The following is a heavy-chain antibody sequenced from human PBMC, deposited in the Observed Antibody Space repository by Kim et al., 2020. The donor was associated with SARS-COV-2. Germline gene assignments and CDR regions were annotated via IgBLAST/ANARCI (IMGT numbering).Heavy chain of an antibody. Sequence: SETLSLTCAVYGGYFSGCFWSWIRQPPGKGLEWIGEINHSGGTNYNPSLKSRVTISLDTSKNQFSLKLSSVTAADTAVYYCARVGDSGYRFDYWGQGTLVTVSS. J-gene: IGHJ4*02. CDR1: GGYFSGCF. CDR2: INHSGGT. V-gene: IGHV4-34*01. CDR3: ARVGDSGYRFDY. D-gene: IGHD6-25*01.